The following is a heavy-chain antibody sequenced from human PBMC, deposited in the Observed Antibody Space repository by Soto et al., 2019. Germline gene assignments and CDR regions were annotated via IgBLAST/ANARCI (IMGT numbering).Heavy chain of an antibody. D-gene: IGHD3-10*02. Sequence: VQLLESGGGLVQPGGSLRLSCAGSGFTLSSYAMSWVRQAPGKGLEWVSTISGGGARTYYADSVKGRFTISGDNSKNTLYLQMNSLRAEDTSVYYCAKSPVRRLGGYFDYWGRGSLVTVSS. CDR2: ISGGGART. V-gene: IGHV3-23*01. CDR1: GFTLSSYA. J-gene: IGHJ4*02. CDR3: AKSPVRRLGGYFDY.